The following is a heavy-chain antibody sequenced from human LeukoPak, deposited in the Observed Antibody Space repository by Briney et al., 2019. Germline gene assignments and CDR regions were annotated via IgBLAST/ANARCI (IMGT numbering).Heavy chain of an antibody. V-gene: IGHV3-23*01. J-gene: IGHJ4*02. CDR3: AKPHGGTYYFDY. Sequence: GGSLRLSCAASGFIFSNYGMNWVRQAPGKGLEWVAAISASGSATSYADSVRGRFTISRDNSKSTTYLQMNSLRAEDTAVYYCAKPHGGTYYFDYWGQGTLVTVSS. CDR2: ISASGSAT. CDR1: GFIFSNYG. D-gene: IGHD1-14*01.